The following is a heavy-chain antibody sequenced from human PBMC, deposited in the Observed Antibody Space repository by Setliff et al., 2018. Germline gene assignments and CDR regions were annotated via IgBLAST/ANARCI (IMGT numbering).Heavy chain of an antibody. D-gene: IGHD1-26*01. V-gene: IGHV4-61*02. CDR2: LHTSGST. CDR1: GGSLNSGSYY. J-gene: IGHJ5*02. Sequence: SETLSLTCAVSGGSLNSGSYYWSWIRQSTERGLEWLGRLHTSGSTTYNPALNSRVTISVDTSTNQFSLRLTSLTAADTAVYFCARDNTILGATDHWGQGTLATVSS. CDR3: ARDNTILGATDH.